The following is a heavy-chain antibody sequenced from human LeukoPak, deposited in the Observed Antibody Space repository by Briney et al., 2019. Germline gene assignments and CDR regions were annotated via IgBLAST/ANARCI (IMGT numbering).Heavy chain of an antibody. D-gene: IGHD3-10*02. Sequence: HPGGSLRLSCATSGFNFDRYTIHWVRQAPGKGLEWLSLAGWAGGTTFYSDSVRGRFTISRDSGRKSVYLQMNSLTTDDTAFYFCAKELDTMFFDYWGQGALVTVSS. CDR1: GFNFDRYT. J-gene: IGHJ4*02. V-gene: IGHV3-43*01. CDR3: AKELDTMFFDY. CDR2: AGWAGGTT.